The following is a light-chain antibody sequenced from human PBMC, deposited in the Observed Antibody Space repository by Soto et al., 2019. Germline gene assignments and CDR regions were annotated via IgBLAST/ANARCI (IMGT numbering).Light chain of an antibody. J-gene: IGKJ2*01. CDR2: DAS. V-gene: IGKV3-11*01. CDR3: QQRSNWPPWG. Sequence: EIVLTQSPATLSLSPGERATLSCRASQSVSSYLAWYQQKPGQAPRLLIYDASNRATGIPARFSGSGSGTDFTLTISCLEPEDFAVYYCQQRSNWPPWGFGQGTKLEIK. CDR1: QSVSSY.